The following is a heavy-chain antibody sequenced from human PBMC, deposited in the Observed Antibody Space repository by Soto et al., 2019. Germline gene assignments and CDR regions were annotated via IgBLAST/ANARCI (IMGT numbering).Heavy chain of an antibody. CDR2: ISAYNGNT. D-gene: IGHD3-3*01. J-gene: IGHJ4*02. V-gene: IGHV1-18*01. Sequence: QVQLVQSGAEVKKPGASVKVSCKASGYTFTSYGISWVRQAPGQGLEWMGWISAYNGNTNYAQKLQGRVTMTTDTSTSTAYMELRSPRSDDTAVYYCARVSTIFGVVSTLDYWGQGTLVTVSS. CDR3: ARVSTIFGVVSTLDY. CDR1: GYTFTSYG.